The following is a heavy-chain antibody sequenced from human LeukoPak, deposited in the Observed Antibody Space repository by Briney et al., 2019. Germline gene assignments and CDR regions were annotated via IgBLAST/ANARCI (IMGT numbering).Heavy chain of an antibody. CDR3: ARDQVVRGVGRGRFDP. J-gene: IGHJ5*02. CDR1: GGSFSGYY. CDR2: IYYSGST. V-gene: IGHV4-31*11. Sequence: NSSETLSLTCAVYGGSFSGYYWSWIRQHPGKGLEWIGYIYYSGSTYYNPSLKGRVTISVDTSKNQFFLKLSSVTAAETAVYYCARDQVVRGVGRGRFDPWGQGTLVTASS. D-gene: IGHD3-10*01.